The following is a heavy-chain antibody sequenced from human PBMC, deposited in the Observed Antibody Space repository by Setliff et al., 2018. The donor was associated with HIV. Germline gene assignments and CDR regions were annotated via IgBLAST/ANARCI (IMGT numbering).Heavy chain of an antibody. V-gene: IGHV4-61*02. CDR2: IYTSGST. Sequence: KTSETLSLTCTVSGGSISSGGYFWTWIRQPAGKGLEWIGRIYTSGSTNYNPSLKSRVTISVDASKNQFSLKLSPVTAADTAVYYRAREAPWDSYGLDYWGQGTLVTVSS. CDR3: AREAPWDSYGLDY. J-gene: IGHJ4*02. D-gene: IGHD5-18*01. CDR1: GGSISSGGYF.